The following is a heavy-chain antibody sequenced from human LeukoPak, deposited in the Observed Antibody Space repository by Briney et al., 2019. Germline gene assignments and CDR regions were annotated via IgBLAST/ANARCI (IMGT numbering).Heavy chain of an antibody. J-gene: IGHJ3*02. D-gene: IGHD6-19*01. Sequence: GESLKISCQASGYSFMTYWIGWVRQMPGKGLEWMGIIYPGDSDTRYSPSFQGQVTISADKSISTAYLQWSSLKASDTAMYYCARRRSSGWSSRNDAFDIWGQGTMVTVS. CDR1: GYSFMTYW. V-gene: IGHV5-51*01. CDR2: IYPGDSDT. CDR3: ARRRSSGWSSRNDAFDI.